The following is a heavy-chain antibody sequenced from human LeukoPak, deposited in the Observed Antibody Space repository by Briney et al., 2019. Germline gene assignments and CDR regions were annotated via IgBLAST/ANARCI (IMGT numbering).Heavy chain of an antibody. D-gene: IGHD2-15*01. J-gene: IGHJ6*03. CDR2: ISGSDGGT. Sequence: GGSLRLSCAASGFTFSIYDMSWVRQAPGKGLEWVSVISGSDGGTYYADSVKGRFTISRDNAKTSLYLQMHSLRAEDTAVYYCAADGYCGGGSCPNYHYYMDVWGKGTTVTVSS. V-gene: IGHV3-23*01. CDR3: AADGYCGGGSCPNYHYYMDV. CDR1: GFTFSIYD.